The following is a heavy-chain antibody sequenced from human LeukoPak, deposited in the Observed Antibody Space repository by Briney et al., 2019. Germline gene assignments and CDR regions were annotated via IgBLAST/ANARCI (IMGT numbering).Heavy chain of an antibody. CDR2: IYYSGST. CDR3: ARGGYGSGSYLFYYFDY. V-gene: IGHV4-39*07. CDR1: GGSISSSSYY. Sequence: SETLSLTCTVSGGSISSSSYYWGWIRQPPGKGLEWIGSIYYSGSTYYNPSLKSRVTISVDTSKNQFSLKLSSVTAADTAVYYCARGGYGSGSYLFYYFDYWGQGTLVTVSS. D-gene: IGHD3-10*01. J-gene: IGHJ4*02.